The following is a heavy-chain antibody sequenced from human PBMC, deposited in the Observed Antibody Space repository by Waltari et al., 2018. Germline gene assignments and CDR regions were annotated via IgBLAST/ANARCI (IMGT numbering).Heavy chain of an antibody. V-gene: IGHV3-7*04. CDR1: GFTFVIYW. J-gene: IGHJ4*02. CDR2: IKEDGTEE. CDR3: ARVSKGIHFDY. Sequence: EVQLVESGGGSVQPGGSPRLSCTASGFTFVIYWMSWVRQAPGKGLQWVAYIKEDGTEESYLDSLKGRFTISRDDAKNSLHLQMNSLRVEDTAIYYCARVSKGIHFDYWGQGTLVTVSS.